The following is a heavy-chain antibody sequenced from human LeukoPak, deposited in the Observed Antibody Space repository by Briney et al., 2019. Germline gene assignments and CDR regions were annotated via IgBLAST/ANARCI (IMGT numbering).Heavy chain of an antibody. V-gene: IGHV3-21*01. Sequence: GGSLRLSCPPSGFTFSRYSMNWVRQAPANGLEWVSSISSSSSYIYYAVSVKGRFTISRDNAKNSLYLQMNSLRAEDTAVYYCARASITMVRGVTHYYYYMDVWGKGTTVTISS. D-gene: IGHD3-10*01. J-gene: IGHJ6*03. CDR1: GFTFSRYS. CDR3: ARASITMVRGVTHYYYYMDV. CDR2: ISSSSSYI.